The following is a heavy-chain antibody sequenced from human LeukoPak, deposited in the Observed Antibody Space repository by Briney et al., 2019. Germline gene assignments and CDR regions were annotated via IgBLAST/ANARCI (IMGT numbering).Heavy chain of an antibody. CDR1: GGTFSIYA. D-gene: IGHD6-6*01. Sequence: RASVKVSCKASGGTFSIYAISWVRQAPGQGLEWMGGIIPIFGTANYAQKFQGRVTITTDESTSTAYMELSSLRSEDTAVYYCASTRSHSSSTISNWFDPWGQGTLVTVSS. CDR3: ASTRSHSSSTISNWFDP. CDR2: IIPIFGTA. J-gene: IGHJ5*02. V-gene: IGHV1-69*05.